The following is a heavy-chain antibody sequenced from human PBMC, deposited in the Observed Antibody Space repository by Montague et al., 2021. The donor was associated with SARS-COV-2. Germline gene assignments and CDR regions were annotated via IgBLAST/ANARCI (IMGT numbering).Heavy chain of an antibody. CDR2: INRDGSRR. Sequence: SLRLSCAASGFTIGDTYMTWVRQAPGKGLEWVAQINRDGSRRDYVDSMKGRFTISRDNAKNSLYLQLDSLRAEDTAVYYCARNYWFYFDYWGQGTLVTVSS. CDR3: ARNYWFYFDY. V-gene: IGHV3-7*01. J-gene: IGHJ4*02. D-gene: IGHD2-8*02. CDR1: GFTIGDTY.